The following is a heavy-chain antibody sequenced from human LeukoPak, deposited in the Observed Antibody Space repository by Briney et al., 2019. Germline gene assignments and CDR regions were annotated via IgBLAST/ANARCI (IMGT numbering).Heavy chain of an antibody. J-gene: IGHJ4*02. CDR3: ARQLNSWTTVTIFDY. V-gene: IGHV4-34*01. D-gene: IGHD4-17*01. CDR1: GGSFSGYY. CDR2: INHSGST. Sequence: PSETLSLTCAVYGGSFSGYYWSWIRQPPGKGLEWIGEINHSGSTNYNPSLKSRVTISVDTSKNQFSLKLSSVTAADTAVYYCARQLNSWTTVTIFDYWGQGTLVTVSS.